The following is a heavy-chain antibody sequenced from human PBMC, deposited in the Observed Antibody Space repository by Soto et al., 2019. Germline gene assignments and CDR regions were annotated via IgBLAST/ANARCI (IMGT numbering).Heavy chain of an antibody. CDR1: GFTFSSYA. CDR3: AREYCSGGSCYLYYYYGMDV. V-gene: IGHV3-30-3*01. D-gene: IGHD2-15*01. CDR2: ISYDGSNK. J-gene: IGHJ6*02. Sequence: VQLVESGGGVVQPGRSLRLSCAASGFTFSSYAMHWVRQAPGKGLEWVAVISYDGSNKYYADSVKGRFTISRDNSKNTLYLQMNSLRAEDTAVYYCAREYCSGGSCYLYYYYGMDVWGQGTTVTVSS.